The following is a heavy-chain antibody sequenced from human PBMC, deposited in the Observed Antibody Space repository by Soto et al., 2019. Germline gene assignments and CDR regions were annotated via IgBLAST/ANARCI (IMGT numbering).Heavy chain of an antibody. CDR2: IRYDGSNK. V-gene: IGHV3-33*01. Sequence: PGGSLRLSCVASGFTISSHGMHWVRQAPGKGLEWVAVIRYDGSNKFYADSVKGRFTISRDTSKNRVSLELRSVTAADTAVYYCARVNVTLDLWGLGTLVTVSS. J-gene: IGHJ4*02. CDR1: GFTISSHG. CDR3: ARVNVTLDL. D-gene: IGHD2-21*02.